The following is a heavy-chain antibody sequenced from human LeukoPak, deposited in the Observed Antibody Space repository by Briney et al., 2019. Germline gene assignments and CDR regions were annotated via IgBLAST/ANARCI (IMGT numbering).Heavy chain of an antibody. CDR1: GFTFGDYA. D-gene: IGHD3-10*01. V-gene: IGHV3-49*03. CDR3: TRGGGYYGSGRGSYHYCMDV. J-gene: IGHJ6*02. CDR2: IRSKAYGGTT. Sequence: GGSLRLSCTASGFTFGDYAMSWFRQAPGKGLEWVGFIRSKAYGGTTEYAASVKGRFTISRDDSKSIAYLQMNSLKTEDTAVYYCTRGGGYYGSGRGSYHYCMDVWGQGTTVTVSS.